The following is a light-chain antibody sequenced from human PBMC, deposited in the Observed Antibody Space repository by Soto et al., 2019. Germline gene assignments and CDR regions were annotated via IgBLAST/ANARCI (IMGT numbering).Light chain of an antibody. CDR2: EVS. J-gene: IGLJ1*01. V-gene: IGLV2-14*01. Sequence: QSALTQPASVSGSPGQTITISCTGTRTDIGGYNLVSWYQHHPGKAPKLLIHEVSNRPSGISNRFSGSKSDNMASLTISGLRAEDEADYYCSAYSAGTALLVFGSGTKVTAL. CDR3: SAYSAGTALLV. CDR1: RTDIGGYNL.